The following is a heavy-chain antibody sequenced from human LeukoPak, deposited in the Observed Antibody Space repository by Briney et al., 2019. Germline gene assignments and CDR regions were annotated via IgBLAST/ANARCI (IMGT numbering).Heavy chain of an antibody. CDR2: ISGSGGST. CDR1: GFSFSSYA. J-gene: IGHJ3*02. V-gene: IGHV3-23*01. D-gene: IGHD3-22*01. Sequence: GGSLRLSCAASGFSFSSYAMTWVRQAPGKGLEWVSAISGSGGSTYYADSVKGRLTISRDTSKNPLYLQMNSLRAEDTAVYYCAKDQDYYDSVDAFDIWGQGTMVTVSS. CDR3: AKDQDYYDSVDAFDI.